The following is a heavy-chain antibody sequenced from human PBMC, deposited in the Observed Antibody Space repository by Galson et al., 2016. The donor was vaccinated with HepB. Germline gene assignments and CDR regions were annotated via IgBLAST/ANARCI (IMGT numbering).Heavy chain of an antibody. Sequence: SLRLSCAASGFIFSDYEMKWVRQAPGKGLEWVSHISSSGTTIDYADSVRGRFTISRDNAKNSLYLQMNSLRVEDTALYYCARDPRRHTNGIWYTDYGMGVWGQGTTVIVSS. D-gene: IGHD2-8*01. CDR2: ISSSGTTI. CDR1: GFIFSDYE. V-gene: IGHV3-48*03. CDR3: ARDPRRHTNGIWYTDYGMGV. J-gene: IGHJ6*02.